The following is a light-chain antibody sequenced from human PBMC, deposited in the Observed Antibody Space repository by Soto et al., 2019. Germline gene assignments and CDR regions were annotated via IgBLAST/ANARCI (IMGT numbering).Light chain of an antibody. Sequence: QSALTQPRSVSGSPGQSVTISCTGTSSDVGGYNYVSWYQQEPGKAPKLMIYAVNKRPSGVPDRFSGSKSGNTASLTVSGLRAADEADYFCSSYAGGNNIMVFGGGTKLTVL. CDR3: SSYAGGNNIMV. J-gene: IGLJ2*01. CDR1: SSDVGGYNY. V-gene: IGLV2-8*01. CDR2: AVN.